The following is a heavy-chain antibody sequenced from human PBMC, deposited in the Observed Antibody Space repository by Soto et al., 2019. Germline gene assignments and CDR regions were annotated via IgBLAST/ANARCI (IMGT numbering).Heavy chain of an antibody. CDR2: IYHSGST. CDR1: SGSISSSNW. Sequence: AETLSLTCAVSSGSISSSNWWSWVRQPPGKGLEWIGEIYHSGSTNYNPSLKSRVTISVDKSKNQFSLKLSSVTAADTAVYYCARGSGRGYSGYDLLDYWGQGTLVTVSS. J-gene: IGHJ4*02. CDR3: ARGSGRGYSGYDLLDY. D-gene: IGHD5-12*01. V-gene: IGHV4-4*02.